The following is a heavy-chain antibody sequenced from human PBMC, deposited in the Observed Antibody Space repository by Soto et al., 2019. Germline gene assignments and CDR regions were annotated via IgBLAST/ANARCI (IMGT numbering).Heavy chain of an antibody. CDR3: ARRGSSSWYGY. V-gene: IGHV4-39*01. CDR2: IYYSGST. Sequence: PSETLSLTCTVSGGSISSSSYYWGWIRQPPGKGLEWIGSIYYSGSTYYNPSLKSRVTISVDTSKNQFSLKLSSVTAADTAVHYCARRGSSSWYGYWGQGTLVTVSS. CDR1: GGSISSSSYY. J-gene: IGHJ4*02. D-gene: IGHD6-13*01.